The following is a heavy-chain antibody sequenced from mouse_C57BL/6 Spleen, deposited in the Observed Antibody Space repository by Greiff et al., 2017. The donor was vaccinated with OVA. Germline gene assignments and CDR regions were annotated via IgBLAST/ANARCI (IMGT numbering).Heavy chain of an antibody. V-gene: IGHV1-78*01. J-gene: IGHJ2*01. Sequence: VQLQQSDAELVKPGASVKLSCKASGYTFTDYTMHWVKQRPEQGLEWIGYIYPSDGSTKYNEKFKGKATLTVDKSSSTAYMQLSSLTSEDSAVYFCGRKSALDYWGQGTTVTVSS. CDR2: IYPSDGST. D-gene: IGHD6-1*01. CDR3: GRKSALDY. CDR1: GYTFTDYT.